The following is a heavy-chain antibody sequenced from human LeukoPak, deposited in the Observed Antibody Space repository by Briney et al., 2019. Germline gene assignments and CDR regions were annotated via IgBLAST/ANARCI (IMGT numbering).Heavy chain of an antibody. CDR2: IYYSGST. V-gene: IGHV4-59*08. CDR3: ARQNRLGGPRFDY. CDR1: GGSISSYY. D-gene: IGHD3-10*01. J-gene: IGHJ4*02. Sequence: PSETLSLTCTVSGGSISSYYWSWIRQPPGKGLEWIGYIYYSGSTNYNPSLKSRVTISVDTSKNQFSLKLSSVTAADTAVYYCARQNRLGGPRFDYWGQGTLVTVSS.